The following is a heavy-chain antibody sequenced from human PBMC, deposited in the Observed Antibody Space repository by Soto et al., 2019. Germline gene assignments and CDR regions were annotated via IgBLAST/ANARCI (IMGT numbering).Heavy chain of an antibody. V-gene: IGHV2-5*02. D-gene: IGHD4-17*01. J-gene: IGHJ4*02. CDR2: IYWDNDK. Sequence: QITLNESGPTLVKPTQTLTLTCTFSGFSLSTSGVGVGWIRQPPGKALEWLALIYWDNDKRYSPSLERRLTITKDTSKNRVVLTMSNMDPVDTATYCCAHRAGDREAYWGQGTLVTVSS. CDR3: AHRAGDREAY. CDR1: GFSLSTSGVG.